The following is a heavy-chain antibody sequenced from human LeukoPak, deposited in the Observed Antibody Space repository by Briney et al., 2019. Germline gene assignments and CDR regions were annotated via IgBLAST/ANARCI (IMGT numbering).Heavy chain of an antibody. CDR1: GNSISSYY. V-gene: IGHV4-59*08. D-gene: IGHD2-2*01. CDR3: ARGYCSSTSCYWPGFDY. CDR2: IYYSGST. J-gene: IGHJ4*02. Sequence: SETLSLTCTVSGNSISSYYWSWIRQPPGKGLEWIGYIYYSGSTNYNPSLKSRVTISVDTSKNQFSLKLSSVTAADTAVYYCARGYCSSTSCYWPGFDYWGQGTLVTVSS.